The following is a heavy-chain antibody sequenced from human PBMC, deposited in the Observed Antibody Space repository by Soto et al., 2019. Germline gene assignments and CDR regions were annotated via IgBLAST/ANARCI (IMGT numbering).Heavy chain of an antibody. CDR1: GFTFSSYA. V-gene: IGHV3-30-3*01. CDR2: ISYDGSNK. J-gene: IGHJ4*02. Sequence: QVQLVESGGGVVQPGRSLRLSCAASGFTFSSYAMHWVRQAPGKGLEWVAVISYDGSNKYYADSVKGRFTISRDNSKNTLYLQMNSLRAEDTAVYYCARVGGSTVTIDYWGQGTLVTVSS. CDR3: ARVGGSTVTIDY. D-gene: IGHD4-17*01.